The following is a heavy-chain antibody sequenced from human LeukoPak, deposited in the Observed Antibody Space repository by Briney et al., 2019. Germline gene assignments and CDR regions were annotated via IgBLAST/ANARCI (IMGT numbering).Heavy chain of an antibody. CDR3: VERSRCSRH. Sequence: PGGSLRLSCAASGFTFSSYGMHWVRQAPGKGLEWVAVIWYDGSNKYYADSVKGRFTISRDNSKNTLYLQMNSLRAEDTAVYYCVERSRCSRHWGQGTLVTVSS. V-gene: IGHV3-33*01. CDR2: IWYDGSNK. J-gene: IGHJ4*02. CDR1: GFTFSSYG. D-gene: IGHD6-13*01.